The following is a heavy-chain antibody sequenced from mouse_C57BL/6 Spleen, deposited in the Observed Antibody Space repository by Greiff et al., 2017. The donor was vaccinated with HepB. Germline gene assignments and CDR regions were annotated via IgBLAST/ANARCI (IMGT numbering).Heavy chain of an antibody. D-gene: IGHD1-2*01. CDR2: ISYSGST. J-gene: IGHJ2*01. CDR1: GYSITSGYG. V-gene: IGHV3-2*02. CDR3: TRTARIKY. Sequence: DVQLQESGPGLVKPSQSLSLTCTVTGYSITSGYGWNWIRQFPGNKLEWMGYISYSGSTNYNPSLKSRISITRDTSKNQFFLQLNSVTTQDTATYYCTRTARIKYWGQGTTLTVAS.